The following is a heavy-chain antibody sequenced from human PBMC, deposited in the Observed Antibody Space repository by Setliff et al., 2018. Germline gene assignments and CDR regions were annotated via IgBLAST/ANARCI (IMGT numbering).Heavy chain of an antibody. CDR1: GLSITNGYY. J-gene: IGHJ4*02. CDR3: ARVGGLLVATMPFDY. D-gene: IGHD5-12*01. V-gene: IGHV4-38-2*01. CDR2: IFQSGIT. Sequence: ETLSLTCAVSGLSITNGYYWGWIRQSPGKQLEWIGNIFQSGITFYNPSLKSRVTISLDPSQNQFSLKLRSVTAADTAVYFCARVGGLLVATMPFDYWGPGTLVTVSS.